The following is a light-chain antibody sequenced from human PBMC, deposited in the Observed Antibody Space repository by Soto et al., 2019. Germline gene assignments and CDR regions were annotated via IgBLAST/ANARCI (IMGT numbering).Light chain of an antibody. CDR2: TAS. CDR1: QGISNY. V-gene: IGKV1-9*01. J-gene: IGKJ5*01. CDR3: QQYGSSLIT. Sequence: DIQMTQSPSSLSASVGYRVTITCRASQGISNYLAWYQQKAGKAPKLLIHTASTLQNGVPSRFSGSGSGTEFTLTISRLEPEDFAVYYCQQYGSSLITFGQGTRLEIK.